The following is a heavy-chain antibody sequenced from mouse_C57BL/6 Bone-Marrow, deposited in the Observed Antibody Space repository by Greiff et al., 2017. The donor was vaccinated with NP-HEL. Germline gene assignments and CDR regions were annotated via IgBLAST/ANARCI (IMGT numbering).Heavy chain of an antibody. CDR1: GFTFSSYG. CDR3: ARPKMDY. Sequence: VQLQQSGGDLVKPGGSLKLSCAASGFTFSSYGMSWVRQTPDKRLEWVATISSGGSYTYYPDSVKGRFTISRDNAKNTLYLQMSSLKSEDTAMYYCARPKMDYWGQGTSVTVSS. CDR2: ISSGGSYT. J-gene: IGHJ4*01. V-gene: IGHV5-6*01.